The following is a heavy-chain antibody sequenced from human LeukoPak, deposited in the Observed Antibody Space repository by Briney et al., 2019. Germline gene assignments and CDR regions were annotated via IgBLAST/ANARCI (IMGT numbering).Heavy chain of an antibody. CDR2: IYYSGST. D-gene: IGHD3-10*01. J-gene: IGHJ4*02. Sequence: KPSETLSLTCTVSGGSISSSSYYWGWIRQPPGKGLEWIGSIYYSGSTYYNPSLKSRVTISVDTSKNQFSLKLTSVTAADTAVYHCASSWYYSASRSYFFDNWGQGTLVTVSS. CDR3: ASSWYYSASRSYFFDN. CDR1: GGSISSSSYY. V-gene: IGHV4-39*07.